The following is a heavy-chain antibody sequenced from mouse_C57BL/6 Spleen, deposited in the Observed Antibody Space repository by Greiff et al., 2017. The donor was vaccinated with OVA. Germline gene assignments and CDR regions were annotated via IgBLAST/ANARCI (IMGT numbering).Heavy chain of an antibody. CDR1: GYTFTDYN. V-gene: IGHV1-18*01. CDR3: ARKEDGPGYYFDY. D-gene: IGHD2-3*01. CDR2: INPNNGGT. Sequence: EVHLVESGPELVKPGASVKIPCKASGYTFTDYNMDWVKQSHGKSLEWIGDINPNNGGTIYNQKFKGKATLTVDKSSSTAYMELRSLTSEDTAVYYCARKEDGPGYYFDYWGQGTTLTVSS. J-gene: IGHJ2*01.